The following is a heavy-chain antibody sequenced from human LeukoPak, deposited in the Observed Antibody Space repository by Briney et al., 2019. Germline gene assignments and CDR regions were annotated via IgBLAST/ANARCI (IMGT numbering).Heavy chain of an antibody. CDR2: FYNSGRS. Sequence: SETLSLTCTVSDDSISDYYRGWIRQPPGKGLEWIGYFYNSGRSTYNPSLKSRVTISADTSKNHFSLKLNSVTTADTVVYYCARVISDFWSGYYTLFDYWGQGTLVTVSS. D-gene: IGHD3-3*01. CDR1: DDSISDYY. J-gene: IGHJ4*02. V-gene: IGHV4-59*01. CDR3: ARVISDFWSGYYTLFDY.